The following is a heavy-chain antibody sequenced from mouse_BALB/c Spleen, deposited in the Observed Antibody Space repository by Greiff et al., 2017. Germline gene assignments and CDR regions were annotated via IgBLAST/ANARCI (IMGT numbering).Heavy chain of an antibody. CDR1: GFTFSSYA. CDR2: ISSGGSYT. V-gene: IGHV5-9-3*01. Sequence: DVHLVESGGGLVKPGGSLKLSCAASGFTFSSYAMSWVRQTPEKRLEWVATISSGGSYTYYPDSVKGRFTISRDNAKNTLYLQMSSLRSEDTAMYYCANYYGYVDYAMDDWGQGTSVTVSA. CDR3: ANYYGYVDYAMDD. D-gene: IGHD1-2*01. J-gene: IGHJ4*01.